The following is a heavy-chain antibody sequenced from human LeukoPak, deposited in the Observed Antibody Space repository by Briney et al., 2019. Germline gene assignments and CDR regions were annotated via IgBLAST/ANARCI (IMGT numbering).Heavy chain of an antibody. CDR1: GGSISRGSYY. CDR2: IYTSGST. J-gene: IGHJ3*02. Sequence: SETLSLTCTVSGGSISRGSYYWSWIRQPAGKGLEWIGRIYTSGSTNYNPSLKSRVTISVDTSKNQFSLKLGSVTAADTAVYYCARDLYSSRTNDAFVIWGQGTVVTVSS. V-gene: IGHV4-61*02. CDR3: ARDLYSSRTNDAFVI. D-gene: IGHD6-13*01.